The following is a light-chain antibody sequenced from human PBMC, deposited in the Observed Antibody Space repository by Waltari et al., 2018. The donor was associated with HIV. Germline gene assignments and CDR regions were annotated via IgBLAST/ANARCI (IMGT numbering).Light chain of an antibody. CDR3: QTWDSSAGV. J-gene: IGLJ2*01. Sequence: SYELTQPPSVSVSPGQTVRITCSGAKLGQNLVCWYQQKTGKSPLLLIYEEKKRPPGIPERFAASNAGNTATLAITGTQAMDEADYFCQTWDSSAGVFGGGTKLTVL. CDR1: KLGQNL. CDR2: EEK. V-gene: IGLV3-1*01.